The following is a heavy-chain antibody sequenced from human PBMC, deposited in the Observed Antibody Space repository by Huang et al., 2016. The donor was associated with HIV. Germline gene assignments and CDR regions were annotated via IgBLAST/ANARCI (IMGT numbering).Heavy chain of an antibody. CDR2: IYSSGTT. D-gene: IGHD3-9*01. CDR3: ARGFDILVDRFDF. V-gene: IGHV4-59*02. J-gene: IGHJ4*02. Sequence: QVQLQESGPGLVKPSETLSLACSVSGDSVSNHYWNWIRQTPGKGLEWIGRIYSSGTTIYNPSLKNRFSFSLDTSKNQFALNVTSVTAADTAVYYCARGFDILVDRFDFWGQGTLVTVSS. CDR1: GDSVSNHY.